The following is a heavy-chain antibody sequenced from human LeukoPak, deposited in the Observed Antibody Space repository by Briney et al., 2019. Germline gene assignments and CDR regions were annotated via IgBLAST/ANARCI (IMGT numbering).Heavy chain of an antibody. J-gene: IGHJ4*02. D-gene: IGHD6-13*01. Sequence: SETLSLTCAVYGGSFRGYYGSWIRQPPGKGLEWIGEINHSGSTNYNPSLKSRVTISVDTSKNQFSLKLSSVTAADTAVYYCARGRIAAAVSWKLRDPLMGDYWGQGTLVTVSS. CDR1: GGSFRGYY. V-gene: IGHV4-34*01. CDR3: ARGRIAAAVSWKLRDPLMGDY. CDR2: INHSGST.